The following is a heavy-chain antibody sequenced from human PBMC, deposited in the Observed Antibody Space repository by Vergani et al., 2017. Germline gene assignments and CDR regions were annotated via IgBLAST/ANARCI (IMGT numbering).Heavy chain of an antibody. CDR3: ARVYPTITMIVLPGWFDP. V-gene: IGHV4-59*01. CDR2: IYYSGST. CDR1: GGSISSYY. Sequence: QVQLQESGPGLVKPSETLSLTCTVSGGSISSYYWSWIRPPPGKGLEWIGYIYYSGSTNYNPSLKSRVTISVDTSKNQFSLKLSSVTAADTAVYHCARVYPTITMIVLPGWFDPWGQGTLVTVSS. J-gene: IGHJ5*02. D-gene: IGHD3-22*01.